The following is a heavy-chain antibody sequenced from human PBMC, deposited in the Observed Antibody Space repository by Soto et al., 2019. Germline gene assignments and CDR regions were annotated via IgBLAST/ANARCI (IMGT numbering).Heavy chain of an antibody. CDR2: ISHDGSNK. Sequence: VQLVESGGGVVQPGRSLRLSCAASEFTFSSYDMHWVRQAPGKGLEWVAIISHDGSNKYYADSVKGRFTISRDNSKNTLYLQMNSLRAEDTAVYYCAKDRADYGDSGILDYWGQGTLVTVSS. D-gene: IGHD4-17*01. CDR1: EFTFSSYD. J-gene: IGHJ4*02. V-gene: IGHV3-30*18. CDR3: AKDRADYGDSGILDY.